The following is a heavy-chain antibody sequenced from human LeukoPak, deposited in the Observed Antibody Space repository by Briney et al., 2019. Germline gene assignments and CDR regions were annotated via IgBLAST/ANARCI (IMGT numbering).Heavy chain of an antibody. V-gene: IGHV1-69*02. CDR2: IIPILGIA. CDR3: ARKADSSGFTP. D-gene: IGHD3-22*01. J-gene: IGHJ5*02. CDR1: GGAFSSYT. Sequence: ASVKVSCKASGGAFSSYTISWVRQAPGQGLEWMGRIIPILGIANYAQKFQGRVTITADKSTSTAYMELSSLRSEDTAVYYCARKADSSGFTPWGQGTLVTVSS.